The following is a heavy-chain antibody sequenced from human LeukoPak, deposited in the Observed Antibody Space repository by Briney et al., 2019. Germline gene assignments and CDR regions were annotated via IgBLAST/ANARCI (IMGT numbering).Heavy chain of an antibody. Sequence: PGGSLRLSCAASGLTLSRYWMNWIRQAPGKGLEWVANIKEDGSEKYYVDSVKGRFTISRDNAKNSLYLQMNSLSGDDTAVYYCARGARHDFWSGSWGQGTLVTVSS. CDR2: IKEDGSEK. J-gene: IGHJ5*02. CDR1: GLTLSRYW. D-gene: IGHD3-3*01. V-gene: IGHV3-7*01. CDR3: ARGARHDFWSGS.